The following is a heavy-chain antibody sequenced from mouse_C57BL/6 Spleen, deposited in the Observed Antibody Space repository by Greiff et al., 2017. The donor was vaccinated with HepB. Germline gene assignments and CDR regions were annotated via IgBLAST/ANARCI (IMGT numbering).Heavy chain of an antibody. Sequence: VHVKQSGPELVKPGASVKISCKASGYSFTGYYMNWVKQSPEKSLEWIGEINPSTGGTTYNQKFKAKATLTVDKSSSTAYMQLKSLTSEDSAVYYCARSPHYYGSSYYFDYWGQGTTLTVSS. CDR1: GYSFTGYY. CDR2: INPSTGGT. V-gene: IGHV1-42*01. CDR3: ARSPHYYGSSYYFDY. D-gene: IGHD1-1*01. J-gene: IGHJ2*01.